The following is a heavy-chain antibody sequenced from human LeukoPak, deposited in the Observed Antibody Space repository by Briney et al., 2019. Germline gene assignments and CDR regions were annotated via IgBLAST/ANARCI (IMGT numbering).Heavy chain of an antibody. CDR2: IYHRGST. CDR1: GGSISSGGYY. D-gene: IGHD3-22*01. CDR3: AREVTYYYDSSSYSYLYYYYYMDV. J-gene: IGHJ6*03. V-gene: IGHV4-30-2*01. Sequence: SETLSLTGTVSGGSISSGGYYWSWIRQPPGKGLEWIGYIYHRGSTYYNPSLKSRVTILVDRSKKQFSLKLSSVIAAGTAVYYRAREVTYYYDSSSYSYLYYYYYMDVWGKGTTVTVSS.